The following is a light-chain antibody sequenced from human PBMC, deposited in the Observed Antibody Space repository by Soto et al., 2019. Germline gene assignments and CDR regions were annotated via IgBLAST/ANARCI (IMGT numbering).Light chain of an antibody. CDR3: QQYYSTPYN. V-gene: IGKV4-1*01. J-gene: IGKJ2*01. CDR2: WAS. Sequence: EIVLTQSPDSLAVSLGERATINCKSSQSVFYSSNNENYLAWYQQKPGQSPKLLIHWASTRKSGVPDRFSGSGSGTDFTLPISSLQAEDVAVYFCQQYYSTPYNFGQGTKLDIK. CDR1: QSVFYSSNNENY.